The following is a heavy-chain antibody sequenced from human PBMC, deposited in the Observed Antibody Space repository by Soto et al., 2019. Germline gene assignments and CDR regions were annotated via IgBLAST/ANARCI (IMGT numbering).Heavy chain of an antibody. V-gene: IGHV3-30*18. CDR2: ISYDGSNK. J-gene: IGHJ5*02. CDR3: AKDRDSSLWADWFDP. CDR1: GFTFSSYG. Sequence: GGSLRLSCAASGFTFSSYGMHWVRQAPGKGLEWVAVISYDGSNKYYVDSVKGRFTISRDNSKNTLYLQMNSLRAEGTAVYYCAKDRDSSLWADWFDPWGQGTLVTVSS. D-gene: IGHD6-13*01.